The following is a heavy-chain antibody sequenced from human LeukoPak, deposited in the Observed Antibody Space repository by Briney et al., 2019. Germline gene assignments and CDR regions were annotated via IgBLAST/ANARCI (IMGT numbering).Heavy chain of an antibody. CDR1: GYTFTGYY. V-gene: IGHV1-2*02. CDR3: ARVNQYYDYVWGSYRRYYYFDY. J-gene: IGHJ4*02. CDR2: INPNSGGT. D-gene: IGHD3-16*02. Sequence: ASVKVSCKASGYTFTGYYMHWVRQAPGQGLEWMGWINPNSGGTNYAQKFQGRVTMTRDTSISTAYMELSRLRSDDTAVYYCARVNQYYDYVWGSYRRYYYFDYWGQGTLVTVSS.